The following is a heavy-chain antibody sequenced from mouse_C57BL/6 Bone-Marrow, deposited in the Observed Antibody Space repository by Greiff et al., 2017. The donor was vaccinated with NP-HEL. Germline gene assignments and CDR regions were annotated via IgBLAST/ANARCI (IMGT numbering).Heavy chain of an antibody. CDR3: ARWGTSHAMDY. J-gene: IGHJ4*01. D-gene: IGHD3-3*01. CDR2: IDPSDSYT. V-gene: IGHV1-69*01. CDR1: GYTFTSYW. Sequence: QVQLQQSGAELVMPGASVKLSCKASGYTFTSYWMHWVKQRPGQGLEWIGEIDPSDSYTNYNQKFKGKSTLTVDKSSSTAYMQLSSLTSEDSAVYYCARWGTSHAMDYWGQGTSVTVSS.